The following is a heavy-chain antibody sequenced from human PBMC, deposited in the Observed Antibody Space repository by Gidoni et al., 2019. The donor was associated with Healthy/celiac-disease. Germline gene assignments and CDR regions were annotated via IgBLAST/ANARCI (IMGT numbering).Heavy chain of an antibody. CDR1: GMTYRRDG. CDR2: ISYDVTTK. J-gene: IGHJ6*03. Sequence: RVESGGGVVQPGRSLGLPCAASGMTYRRDGMRWVRQAPGKGRESVAVISYDVTTKYYADSVTGRFTISRDNSTNTLYMPMNSLRAEDTAVYYCATALNPTPPFHDGAYYYMDVWGKGTTVTVSS. CDR3: ATALNPTPPFHDGAYYYMDV. D-gene: IGHD4-17*01. V-gene: IGHV3-30*03.